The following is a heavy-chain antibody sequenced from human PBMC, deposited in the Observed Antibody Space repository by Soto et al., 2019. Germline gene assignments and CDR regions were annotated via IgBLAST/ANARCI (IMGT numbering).Heavy chain of an antibody. J-gene: IGHJ5*02. D-gene: IGHD3-16*02. Sequence: GESLKISCEGSGYGFTSYWISWVRQMPGKGLEWMGRIDPSDSYTNYSPSFQGHVTISADKSISTAYLQWSSLKASDTAMYYCARHQASTYYDYVWGSYRYQWFDPWGQGTLVTVSS. V-gene: IGHV5-10-1*01. CDR1: GYGFTSYW. CDR3: ARHQASTYYDYVWGSYRYQWFDP. CDR2: IDPSDSYT.